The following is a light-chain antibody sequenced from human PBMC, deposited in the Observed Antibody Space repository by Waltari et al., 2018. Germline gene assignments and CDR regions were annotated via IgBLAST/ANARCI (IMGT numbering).Light chain of an antibody. V-gene: IGKV3-15*01. CDR3: QQYNVWPPLT. J-gene: IGKJ4*01. Sequence: EFVMTQSPATLSVSPGDGPTLSCRASQSVRSFVAWYQQKPGQAPRLLIYGASTRATDIPAQFRGSGSGTEFTLTISSLQSEDFAVYYCQQYNVWPPLTFGGGTKVEIK. CDR1: QSVRSF. CDR2: GAS.